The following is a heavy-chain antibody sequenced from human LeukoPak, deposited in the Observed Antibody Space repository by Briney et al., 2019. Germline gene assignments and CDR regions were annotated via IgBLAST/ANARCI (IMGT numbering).Heavy chain of an antibody. CDR2: IYYSGST. D-gene: IGHD2-15*01. V-gene: IGHV4-31*03. CDR1: GGSISSGGYY. Sequence: SQTLSLTCTVSGGSISSGGYYWSWIRQHPGKGLEWIGYIYYSGSTYYNPSLKSRVTISVNTSKNQFSLKLSSVTAADTAVYYCVGSQGGSSYYFDYWGQGTLVTVSS. CDR3: VGSQGGSSYYFDY. J-gene: IGHJ4*02.